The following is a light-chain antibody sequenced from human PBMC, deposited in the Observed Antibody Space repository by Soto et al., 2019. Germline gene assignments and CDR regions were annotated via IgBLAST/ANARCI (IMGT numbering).Light chain of an antibody. V-gene: IGKV3-20*01. CDR3: QQYGNSPKT. CDR1: QSVSSTY. Sequence: IVLTQSPGTLPLSPGERATLSCRASQSVSSTYLAWYQQKPGQAPRLLIYGASTRATGIPDRFSGSGSGTESSLTISRLEPEDFAVYYCQQYGNSPKTFGQGTKVDIK. J-gene: IGKJ1*01. CDR2: GAS.